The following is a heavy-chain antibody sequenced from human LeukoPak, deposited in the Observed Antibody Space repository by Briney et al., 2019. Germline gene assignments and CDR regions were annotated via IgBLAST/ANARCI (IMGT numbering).Heavy chain of an antibody. CDR3: ARPATMVRGVIIKANWFDP. Sequence: ASVKVSCKASGYTFTSYGISWVRHAPGQGLEWMVRISAYNGNTNYAQKLQGRVTMTTDTSTSTAYMELRSLRSDDTAVYYCARPATMVRGVIIKANWFDPWGQGTLVTVSS. CDR2: ISAYNGNT. D-gene: IGHD3-10*01. V-gene: IGHV1-18*01. J-gene: IGHJ5*02. CDR1: GYTFTSYG.